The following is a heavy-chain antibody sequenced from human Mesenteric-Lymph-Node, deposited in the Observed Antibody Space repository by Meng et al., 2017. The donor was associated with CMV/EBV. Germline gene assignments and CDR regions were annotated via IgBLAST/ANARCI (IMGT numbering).Heavy chain of an antibody. CDR3: ARDYLGYYYGSGSYYTGFDY. D-gene: IGHD3-10*01. Sequence: FTSYGISGGRQAPGQGLEWMGWISAYNGNTNYAQKLQGRVTMTTDTSTSTAYMELRSLRSDDTAVYYCARDYLGYYYGSGSYYTGFDYWGQGTLVTVSS. CDR2: ISAYNGNT. J-gene: IGHJ4*02. V-gene: IGHV1-18*01. CDR1: FTSYG.